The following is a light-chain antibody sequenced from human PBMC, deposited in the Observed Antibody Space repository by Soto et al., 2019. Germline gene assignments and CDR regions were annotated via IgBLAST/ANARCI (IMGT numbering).Light chain of an antibody. CDR2: DAS. CDR3: QQYSTYMWT. Sequence: DIQMTQSSTTLSASVGDRVTITCRASQSISTWLAWFQQKPGRAPKLLIYDASSLQSGVPSRFSGSGSGTEFTLTISSLQPDDFATYYCQQYSTYMWTFGQGTKVDI. CDR1: QSISTW. V-gene: IGKV1-5*01. J-gene: IGKJ1*01.